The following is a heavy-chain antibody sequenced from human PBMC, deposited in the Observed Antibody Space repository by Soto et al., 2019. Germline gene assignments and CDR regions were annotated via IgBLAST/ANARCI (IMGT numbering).Heavy chain of an antibody. CDR1: RFTFGSQG. J-gene: IGHJ4*02. CDR3: AKEDYTFFDS. D-gene: IGHD4-4*01. CDR2: IGYDGSGK. V-gene: IGHV3-30*18. Sequence: QVQLVESGGGVVQPGRSLRLSCAASRFTFGSQGMHWVRQAPGKGLEWVALIGYDGSGKYYTDSVKGRFTISRDNSKNMMYLQMNSLRAEDTAIYYCAKEDYTFFDSWGQGTLVTVS.